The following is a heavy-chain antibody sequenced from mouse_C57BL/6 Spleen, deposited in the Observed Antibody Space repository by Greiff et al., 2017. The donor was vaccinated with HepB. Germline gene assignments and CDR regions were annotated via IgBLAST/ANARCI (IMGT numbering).Heavy chain of an antibody. D-gene: IGHD1-1*01. J-gene: IGHJ2*01. CDR2: IDPSDSYT. CDR3: ARGFTTVFDY. V-gene: IGHV1-69*01. Sequence: QVQLKQPGAELVMPGASVKLSCKASGYTFTSYWMHWVKQRPGQGLEWIGEIDPSDSYTNYNQKFKGKSTLTVDKSSSTAYMQLSSLTSEDSAVYYCARGFTTVFDYWGQGTTLTVSS. CDR1: GYTFTSYW.